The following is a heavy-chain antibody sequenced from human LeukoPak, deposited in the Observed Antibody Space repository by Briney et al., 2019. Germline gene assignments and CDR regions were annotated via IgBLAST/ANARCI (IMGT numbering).Heavy chain of an antibody. Sequence: PGRSLRLSCAASGFTFSNYAMHWVRQAPGKGLEWVAIISYDGSNQYYADSVKGRFTISRDNSKNTLYLQMNSLRADDTAVYYCAKGDGGFVVDYWGQGTLVTVSS. J-gene: IGHJ4*02. CDR3: AKGDGGFVVDY. D-gene: IGHD3-16*01. V-gene: IGHV3-30-3*01. CDR2: ISYDGSNQ. CDR1: GFTFSNYA.